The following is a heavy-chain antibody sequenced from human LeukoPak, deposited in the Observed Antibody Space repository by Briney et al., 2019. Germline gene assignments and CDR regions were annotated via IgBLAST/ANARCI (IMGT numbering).Heavy chain of an antibody. CDR2: VYSGGST. CDR3: ARLLFEAAREDY. CDR1: GFTVSSNY. V-gene: IGHV3-53*05. J-gene: IGHJ4*02. D-gene: IGHD6-6*01. Sequence: GGSLRLSCAASGFTVSSNYMSWVRQAPGKGLEWVSVVYSGGSTYYADSVKGRFTISRDNSKNTLYLQMNSLRAEDTAVYYCARLLFEAAREDYWGQGTLVTVSS.